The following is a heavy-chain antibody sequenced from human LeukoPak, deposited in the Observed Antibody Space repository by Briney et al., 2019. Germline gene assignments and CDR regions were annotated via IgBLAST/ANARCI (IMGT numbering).Heavy chain of an antibody. Sequence: GASVKVSCKASGYTFTDYYIHWVRQAPGQRLEWMGWITPNSGGTNYAQKFQGRVTMTRDTSISTAYMELSRLRSDDTAVYYCARGPVDYDILTGYYNVVLCLDYWGQGTLVTVSS. D-gene: IGHD3-9*01. CDR3: ARGPVDYDILTGYYNVVLCLDY. V-gene: IGHV1-2*02. CDR2: ITPNSGGT. J-gene: IGHJ4*02. CDR1: GYTFTDYY.